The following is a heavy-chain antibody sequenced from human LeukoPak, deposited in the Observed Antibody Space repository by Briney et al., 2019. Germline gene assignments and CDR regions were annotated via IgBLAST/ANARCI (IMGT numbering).Heavy chain of an antibody. CDR2: ISRSSGYV. Sequence: GGSLRLSCAASGFTLSSCSMNWVRQAPGKGLEWVSSISRSSGYVFYADSMKGRFTVSRDNSKNSLYLQMNTMRAEDTAVYYCARFPEGSSTWSIDFWGQGTLVTVSS. CDR3: ARFPEGSSTWSIDF. CDR1: GFTLSSCS. J-gene: IGHJ4*02. V-gene: IGHV3-21*01. D-gene: IGHD6-13*01.